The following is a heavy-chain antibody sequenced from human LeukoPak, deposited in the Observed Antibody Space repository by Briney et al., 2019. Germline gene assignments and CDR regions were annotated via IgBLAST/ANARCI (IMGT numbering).Heavy chain of an antibody. CDR1: GGSISSYY. CDR3: ARLGSTSAYYAMDV. J-gene: IGHJ6*02. CDR2: IYYSGST. V-gene: IGHV4-59*08. D-gene: IGHD2-2*01. Sequence: PSETLSLTCTVSGGSISSYYWSWIRQPPGKGLEWIGYIYYSGSTNYNPSLKSRVTISVDTSKNQFSLKLSSVTAADTAVYYCARLGSTSAYYAMDVWGQGTTVTVSS.